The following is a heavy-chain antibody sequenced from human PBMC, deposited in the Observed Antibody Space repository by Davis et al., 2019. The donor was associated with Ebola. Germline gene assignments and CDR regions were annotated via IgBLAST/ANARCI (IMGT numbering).Heavy chain of an antibody. Sequence: SVPVPCQASRYTLPTYVIRWVRQAPRQGLEWMGWISAYNGNTNYAQKLQGRVTITTDTSTSTAYMELRSLRSDDTAVYYCARDAPLRKSMDVWGQGTTVTVSS. CDR2: ISAYNGNT. J-gene: IGHJ6*02. V-gene: IGHV1-18*01. D-gene: IGHD4-17*01. CDR3: ARDAPLRKSMDV. CDR1: RYTLPTYV.